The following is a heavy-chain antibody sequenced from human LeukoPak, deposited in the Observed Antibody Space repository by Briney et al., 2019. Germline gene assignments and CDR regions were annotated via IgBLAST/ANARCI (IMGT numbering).Heavy chain of an antibody. D-gene: IGHD6-19*01. CDR3: ARPPGIAVAGNFDY. CDR1: GFTFSGHF. V-gene: IGHV3-7*01. Sequence: GGSPRLSCAASGFTFSGHFMSWVRQAPGKGLEWVANINQDGSEKYYVESVKGRFTISRDSARDSLYLQMNSLRAEDTAVYYCARPPGIAVAGNFDYWGQGTLVTVSS. CDR2: INQDGSEK. J-gene: IGHJ4*02.